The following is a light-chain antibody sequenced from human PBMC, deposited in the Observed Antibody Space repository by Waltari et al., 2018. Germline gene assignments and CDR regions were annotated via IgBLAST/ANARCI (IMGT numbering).Light chain of an antibody. V-gene: IGLV2-14*01. CDR1: SSDVGGYDY. CDR3: SSYTSSSTWV. CDR2: EVS. Sequence: QSALTQPASVSGSPGQSITISCTVTSSDVGGYDYVSWYQQHPGKAPKLMIYEVSNRPSGVSNRVSGSKSGNTASLTISGLQAEDEADYYCSSYTSSSTWVFGGGTKLTVL. J-gene: IGLJ3*02.